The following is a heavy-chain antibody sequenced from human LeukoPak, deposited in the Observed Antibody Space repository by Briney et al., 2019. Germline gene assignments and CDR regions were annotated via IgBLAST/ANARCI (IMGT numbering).Heavy chain of an antibody. D-gene: IGHD3-22*01. J-gene: IGHJ3*02. CDR1: GGXISSYY. V-gene: IGHV4-4*07. Sequence: SETLSLTCTVSGGXISSYYWSWTRQPAGKGLEWIGRIETSGSTNYNPSLKSRVTMSVDTSKNQFSLKLSSVTAADTAVYYCARNPHYYDSSDGDAFDIWGQGTMVTVSS. CDR2: IETSGST. CDR3: ARNPHYYDSSDGDAFDI.